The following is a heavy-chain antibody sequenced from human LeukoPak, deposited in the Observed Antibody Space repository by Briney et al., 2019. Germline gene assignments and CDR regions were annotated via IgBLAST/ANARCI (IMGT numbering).Heavy chain of an antibody. J-gene: IGHJ4*02. Sequence: PGGSLRLSCAASGFTFSSYSMNWVRQAPGKGLEWVSYISSSSSTIYYADSVKGRFTISRDNAKNSLYLQMNSLRAEDTVVYYCARGPYESLALFDYWGQGTLVTVSS. CDR2: ISSSSSTI. D-gene: IGHD3-16*01. CDR1: GFTFSSYS. V-gene: IGHV3-48*01. CDR3: ARGPYESLALFDY.